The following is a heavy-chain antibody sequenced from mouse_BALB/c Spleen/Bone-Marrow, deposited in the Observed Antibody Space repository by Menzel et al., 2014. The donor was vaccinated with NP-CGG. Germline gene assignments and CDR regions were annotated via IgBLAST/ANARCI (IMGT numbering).Heavy chain of an antibody. J-gene: IGHJ3*01. CDR1: GFNIKDYY. D-gene: IGHD4-1*01. Sequence: EVQLQQSGAELVRSGASVKLSCTASGFNIKDYYMHWVKQRPEQGLEWIGWIDPENGDTEYAPKFQGKATMTADTSSNTAYLQLSSLTSEDTAVYYCNVGETGPFAYWGQGTLVTVSA. CDR2: IDPENGDT. V-gene: IGHV14-4*02. CDR3: NVGETGPFAY.